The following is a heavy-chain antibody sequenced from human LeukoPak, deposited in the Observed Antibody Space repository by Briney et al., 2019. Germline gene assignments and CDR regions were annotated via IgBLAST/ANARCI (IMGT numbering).Heavy chain of an antibody. CDR1: GFIFSGRW. Sequence: GGSLRLSCAASGFIFSGRWMSWVRQAPGKGLEWVANINEDGSQSYYVGSVKGRFTISRDNARNSVYLHMNSLRAEDTAVYYCASRACTSCYPFYSDYWGQGTLVTVSS. J-gene: IGHJ4*02. V-gene: IGHV3-7*01. CDR3: ASRACTSCYPFYSDY. D-gene: IGHD2-2*01. CDR2: INEDGSQS.